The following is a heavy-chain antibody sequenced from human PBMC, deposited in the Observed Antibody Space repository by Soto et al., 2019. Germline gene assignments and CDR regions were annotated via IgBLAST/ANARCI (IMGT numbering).Heavy chain of an antibody. Sequence: SGGSLRLSCAGSGFTPTTTPLSWVRQPPGKGLEWVTTISGTASRTYYVDSVKGRFFTSRDNSKNTVTLQMNNLTLDDTAVYYCAPSFRYFDNWGQGTRVTVSS. CDR2: ISGTASRT. J-gene: IGHJ4*02. D-gene: IGHD3-9*01. V-gene: IGHV3-23*01. CDR3: APSFRYFDN. CDR1: GFTPTTTP.